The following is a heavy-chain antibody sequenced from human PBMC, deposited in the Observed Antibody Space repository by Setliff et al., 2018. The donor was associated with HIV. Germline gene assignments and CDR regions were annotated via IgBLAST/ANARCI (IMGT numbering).Heavy chain of an antibody. CDR1: GFTFSNYW. CDR3: ANLWELGA. D-gene: IGHD3-16*01. J-gene: IGHJ5*02. V-gene: IGHV3-7*03. Sequence: GGSLRLSCAASGFTFSNYWMDWVRQAPGKGLEWVATIKQDGSEIYYMDSVKGRFTISRDNARSSLFLEMRSLRDEDTAVYLCANLWELGAWGQGTLVTVSS. CDR2: IKQDGSEI.